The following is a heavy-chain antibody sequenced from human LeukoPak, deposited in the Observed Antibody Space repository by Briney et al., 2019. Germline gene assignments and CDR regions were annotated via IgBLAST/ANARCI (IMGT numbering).Heavy chain of an antibody. V-gene: IGHV1-69*05. D-gene: IGHD6-19*01. CDR3: ARENGGWYYFDY. CDR1: GGTFSSYA. J-gene: IGHJ4*02. Sequence: SSVKVSCKASGGTFSSYAISWVRQAPGQGLEWMGGIIPIFGTANYAQKFQGRVTITTDESTSTAYMEPSSLRSEDTAVYYCARENGGWYYFDYWGQGTLVTVSS. CDR2: IIPIFGTA.